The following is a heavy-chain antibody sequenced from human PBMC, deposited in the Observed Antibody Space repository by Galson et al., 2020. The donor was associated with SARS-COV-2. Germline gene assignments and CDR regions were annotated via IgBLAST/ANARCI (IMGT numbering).Heavy chain of an antibody. V-gene: IGHV5-51*01. D-gene: IGHD3-9*01. CDR3: ARLGWGDILTGYYTACDY. CDR2: IYPGDSDT. Sequence: GESLKISCKGSGYSFTSYWIGWVRQMPGKGLEWMGIIYPGDSDTRSSPSFQGPVTISADKSISTAYLQWSSLKASDTAMYYCARLGWGDILTGYYTACDYWGQGTLVTVAS. CDR1: GYSFTSYW. J-gene: IGHJ4*02.